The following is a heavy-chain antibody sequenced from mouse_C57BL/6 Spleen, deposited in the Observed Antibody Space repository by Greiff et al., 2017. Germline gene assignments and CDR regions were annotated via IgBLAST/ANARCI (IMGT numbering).Heavy chain of an antibody. CDR1: GFTFSSYT. CDR2: ISGGGGNT. D-gene: IGHD4-1*01. J-gene: IGHJ2*01. CDR3: ARGWDGDFDY. V-gene: IGHV5-9*01. Sequence: EVQGVESGGGLVKPGGSLKLSCAASGFTFSSYTMSWVRQTPEKRLEWVATISGGGGNTYYPDSVKGRFTISRDNAKNTLYLQMSSLRSEDTALYYCARGWDGDFDYWGQGTTLTVSS.